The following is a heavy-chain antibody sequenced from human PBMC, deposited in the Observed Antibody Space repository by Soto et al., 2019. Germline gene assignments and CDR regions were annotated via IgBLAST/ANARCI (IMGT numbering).Heavy chain of an antibody. CDR1: GYTFTSYA. V-gene: IGHV1-3*01. CDR3: ARDTLLYDSSGQMVHGWFDP. D-gene: IGHD3-22*01. CDR2: INAGNGNT. Sequence: ASVKVSCKASGYTFTSYAMHWVRQAPGQRLEWMGWINAGNGNTKYSQKFQGRVTITRDTSASTAYMELSSLRSEDTAVYCCARDTLLYDSSGQMVHGWFDPWGQGTLVTVSS. J-gene: IGHJ5*02.